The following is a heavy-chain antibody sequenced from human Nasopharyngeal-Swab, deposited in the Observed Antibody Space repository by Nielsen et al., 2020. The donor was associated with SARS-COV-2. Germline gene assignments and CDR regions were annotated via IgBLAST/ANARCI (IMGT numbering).Heavy chain of an antibody. J-gene: IGHJ4*02. V-gene: IGHV1-2*06. CDR1: GYTFTDYY. CDR2: INPDGGGT. Sequence: ASVKVSCKASGYTFTDYYIQWVRQAPGQGLEWMGRINPDGGGTNYAQKFQGRVTVTMDAPISTAYMELSRLTSDDTAVYYCARGNGWYPDHWGQGTLVTVSS. CDR3: ARGNGWYPDH. D-gene: IGHD6-19*01.